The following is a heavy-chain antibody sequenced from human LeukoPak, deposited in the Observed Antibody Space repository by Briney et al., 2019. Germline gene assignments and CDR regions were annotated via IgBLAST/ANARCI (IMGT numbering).Heavy chain of an antibody. J-gene: IGHJ4*02. CDR2: ASHDGNKN. D-gene: IGHD6-13*01. CDR1: GFTFANYA. Sequence: GGALRLSCAASGFTFANYAMHWVRQTPGKGLETMALASHDGNKNYYRDSVKGRFTVSRENSKNTVYLQMNNLGPEDTAVYYCAKDYLGSSRSFDYWGQGPLVTVSS. V-gene: IGHV3-30*18. CDR3: AKDYLGSSRSFDY.